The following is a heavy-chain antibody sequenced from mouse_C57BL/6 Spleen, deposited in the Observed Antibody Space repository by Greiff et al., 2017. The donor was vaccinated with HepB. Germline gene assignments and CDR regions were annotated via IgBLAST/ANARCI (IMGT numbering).Heavy chain of an antibody. CDR2: INPNNGGT. CDR3: ARLVITTNFDY. Sequence: VQLKESGPELVKPGASVKISCKASGYTFTDYYMNWVKQSHGKSLEWIGDINPNNGGTSYNQKFKGKATLTVDKSSSTAYMELRSLTSEDSAVYYCARLVITTNFDYWGQGTTLTVSS. D-gene: IGHD2-4*01. V-gene: IGHV1-26*01. CDR1: GYTFTDYY. J-gene: IGHJ2*01.